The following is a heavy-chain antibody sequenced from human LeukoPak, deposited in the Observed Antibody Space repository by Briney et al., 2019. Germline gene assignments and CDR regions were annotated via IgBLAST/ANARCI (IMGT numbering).Heavy chain of an antibody. V-gene: IGHV3-23*01. CDR1: GFTFRSHA. Sequence: GGSLRLSCVGSGFTFRSHAMSWVRQAPEKGLEFVSGIYENGGTTYYADSVKGRFSISRDNSKNTLYLQMDSLRGEDTAVYYCARGGSGSYYHLFDYWGQGTLVTVSS. J-gene: IGHJ4*02. CDR3: ARGGSGSYYHLFDY. D-gene: IGHD3-10*01. CDR2: IYENGGTT.